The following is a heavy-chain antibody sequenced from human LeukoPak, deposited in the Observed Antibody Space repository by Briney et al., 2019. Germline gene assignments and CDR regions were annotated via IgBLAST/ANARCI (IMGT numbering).Heavy chain of an antibody. D-gene: IGHD3-16*01. V-gene: IGHV3-21*01. CDR2: ISSSSNYI. J-gene: IGHJ4*02. Sequence: GGSLRLSCAASGITGYSMHWVRQAPGKGLEWVCSISSSSNYIYCADSVKGRFTISRDNAKNSVYLQMNSLRVEDTAVYFCARDYIGGWNDHWGQGTLVTVSS. CDR1: GITGYS. CDR3: ARDYIGGWNDH.